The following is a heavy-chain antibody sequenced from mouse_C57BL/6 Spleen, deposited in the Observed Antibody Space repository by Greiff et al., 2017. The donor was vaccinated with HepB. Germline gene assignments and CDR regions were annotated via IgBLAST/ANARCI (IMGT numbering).Heavy chain of an antibody. CDR1: GYTFTSYW. J-gene: IGHJ2*01. CDR2: INPSNGGT. CDR3: ARGDGYQADYFDY. D-gene: IGHD2-3*01. Sequence: QVQLKQPGTELVKPGASVKLSCKASGYTFTSYWMHWVKQRPGQGLEWIGNINPSNGGTNYNEKFKSKATLTVDKSSSTAYMQLSSLTSEDSAVYYCARGDGYQADYFDYWGQGTTLTVSS. V-gene: IGHV1-53*01.